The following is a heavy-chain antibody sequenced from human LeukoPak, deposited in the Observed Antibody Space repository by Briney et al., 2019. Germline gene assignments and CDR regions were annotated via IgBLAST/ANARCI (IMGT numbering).Heavy chain of an antibody. V-gene: IGHV3-23*01. Sequence: PGGSVRLSCAASGFTFSGYAMTWVRQAPGRGLEWLSGISGSGAGTYYAASVKGRFTISRDNSKNTLYLQMNSLRADDTAVYYCAKMVREFYTISYYFDYWGQGTLVT. CDR3: AKMVREFYTISYYFDY. CDR2: ISGSGAGT. D-gene: IGHD2-8*01. J-gene: IGHJ4*02. CDR1: GFTFSGYA.